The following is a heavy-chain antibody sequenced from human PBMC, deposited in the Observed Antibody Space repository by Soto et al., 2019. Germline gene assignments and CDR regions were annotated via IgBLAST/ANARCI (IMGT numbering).Heavy chain of an antibody. Sequence: QITLKESGPTLVKPTQTLTLTCTFSGFSLSTSGVGVGWIRQPPGKALEWLALIYWEDDKRYSPSLKSRPTIPTDTSKIPVVLTITIMYPVDTATYYRAHVYGGYDTFDYWGQGTLVTVSS. CDR1: GFSLSTSGVG. J-gene: IGHJ4*02. V-gene: IGHV2-5*02. CDR3: AHVYGGYDTFDY. D-gene: IGHD5-12*01. CDR2: IYWEDDK.